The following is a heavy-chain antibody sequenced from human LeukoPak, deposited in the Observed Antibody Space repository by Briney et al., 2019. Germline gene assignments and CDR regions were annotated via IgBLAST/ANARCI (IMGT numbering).Heavy chain of an antibody. CDR3: AELGITMIGGV. D-gene: IGHD3-10*02. V-gene: IGHV3-48*04. Sequence: GGSLRLSCAASGFTFSSYSMNWVRQAPGKGLEWVSYISSSGSTIYYADSVKGRFTISRDNAKNSLYLQMKSLRAEDTAVYYCAELGITMIGGVWGKGTTVTISS. CDR1: GFTFSSYS. CDR2: ISSSGSTI. J-gene: IGHJ6*04.